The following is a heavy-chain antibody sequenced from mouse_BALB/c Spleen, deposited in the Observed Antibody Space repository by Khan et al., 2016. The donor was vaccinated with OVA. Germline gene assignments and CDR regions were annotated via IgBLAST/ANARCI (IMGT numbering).Heavy chain of an antibody. J-gene: IGHJ2*01. CDR2: ISYSGST. D-gene: IGHD1-2*01. V-gene: IGHV3-2*02. CDR1: GYSITSGYG. CDR3: ARTARIKY. Sequence: EVQLQESGPGLVKPSQSLSLTCTVTGYSITSGYGWNWIRQFPGNKLEWMGYISYSGSTNYNPSLKRRISITRDTSKNQFFLQLNAVTTEDTATYDCARTARIKYWGQGTTLTVSS.